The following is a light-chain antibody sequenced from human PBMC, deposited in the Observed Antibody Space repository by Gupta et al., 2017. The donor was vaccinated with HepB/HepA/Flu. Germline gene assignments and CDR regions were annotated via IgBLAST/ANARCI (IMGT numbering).Light chain of an antibody. V-gene: IGLV3-19*01. Sequence: SSELTQDPAVSVALGKTVRITCQGDHLSSYDASWYQQKPGQSPILVIYGKNNRPSGIPDRFSFSPSGNPASLTITWAQAEDYGYYYCNSRDSSFYHLGFGVWTKLTVL. CDR3: NSRDSSFYHLG. J-gene: IGLJ3*02. CDR2: GKN. CDR1: HLSSYD.